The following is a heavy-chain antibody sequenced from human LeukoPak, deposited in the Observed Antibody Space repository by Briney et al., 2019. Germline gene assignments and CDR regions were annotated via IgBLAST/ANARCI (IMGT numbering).Heavy chain of an antibody. CDR1: GFTFSSYG. J-gene: IGHJ4*02. Sequence: GGSLRLSCAASGFTFSSYGMHWVRQAPGKGLEWVAFIRYDGSNKYYADSVKGRFTISRDNSKNTLYLQMNSLRAEDTAVYYCAKDPPAPNYYYDSNGYNWGQGTLVTVSS. CDR2: IRYDGSNK. CDR3: AKDPPAPNYYYDSNGYN. D-gene: IGHD3-22*01. V-gene: IGHV3-30*02.